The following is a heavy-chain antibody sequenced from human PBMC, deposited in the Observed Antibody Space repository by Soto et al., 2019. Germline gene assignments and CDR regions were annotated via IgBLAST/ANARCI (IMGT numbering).Heavy chain of an antibody. CDR2: INSDGSST. CDR1: GFSFRSNW. V-gene: IGHV3-74*01. J-gene: IGHJ4*02. Sequence: PGGPLRLSCAASGFSFRSNWMHWVRQAPGKGLVWVSRINSDGSSTNYADSVKGRFTISRDNAKNTVFLQMNSLRTEDTAVYYCAREVYSNYDWYFDYWGQGTLVTVSS. D-gene: IGHD4-4*01. CDR3: AREVYSNYDWYFDY.